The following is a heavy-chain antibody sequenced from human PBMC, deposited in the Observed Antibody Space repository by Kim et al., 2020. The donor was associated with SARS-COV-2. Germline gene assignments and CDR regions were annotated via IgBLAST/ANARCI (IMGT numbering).Heavy chain of an antibody. CDR3: AREGYNDYYYYGMDV. V-gene: IGHV1-46*01. J-gene: IGHJ6*02. CDR1: GYTFTSYY. Sequence: ASVKVSCKASGYTFTSYYMHWVRQAPGQGLEWMGIINPSGGSTNYAQKFQGRVTMTRDTSTSTVYIELSSLRSEDTAVYYCAREGYNDYYYYGMDVWGQGTTVTVSS. D-gene: IGHD5-12*01. CDR2: INPSGGST.